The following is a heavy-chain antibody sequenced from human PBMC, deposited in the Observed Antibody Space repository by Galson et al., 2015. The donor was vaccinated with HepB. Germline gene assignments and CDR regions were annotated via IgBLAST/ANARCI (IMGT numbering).Heavy chain of an antibody. Sequence: SVKVSCKASGGTFSSYAISWVRQAPGQGLEWMGGIIPIFGTASYAQKFQGRVTITADESTSTAYMELSSLRSEDTAVYYCARDLPGARFYYDSSGPFDYWGQGTLATVSS. CDR3: ARDLPGARFYYDSSGPFDY. V-gene: IGHV1-69*13. CDR1: GGTFSSYA. CDR2: IIPIFGTA. D-gene: IGHD3-22*01. J-gene: IGHJ4*02.